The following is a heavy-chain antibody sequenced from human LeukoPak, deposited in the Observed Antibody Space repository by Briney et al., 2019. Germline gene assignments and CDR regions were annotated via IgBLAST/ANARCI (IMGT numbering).Heavy chain of an antibody. J-gene: IGHJ4*02. D-gene: IGHD2-21*02. V-gene: IGHV4-34*01. Sequence: SETLSLTCAVYGGSFSPYYWSWIRQPPGKGLEWIGEINHSGSTNYNPSLKSRVTISVDTSKNQFSLRLSSVTAADTAVYYCARGGFYCGGDCYVDHWGQGTLVTVSS. CDR2: INHSGST. CDR3: ARGGFYCGGDCYVDH. CDR1: GGSFSPYY.